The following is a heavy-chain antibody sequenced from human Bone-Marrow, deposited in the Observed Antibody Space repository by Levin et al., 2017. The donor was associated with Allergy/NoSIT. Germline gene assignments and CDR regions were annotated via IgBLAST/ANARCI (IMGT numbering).Heavy chain of an antibody. V-gene: IGHV3-30*18. J-gene: IGHJ4*02. Sequence: GESLKISCAVSGFTFSHYGMYWVRQAPGKGLEWVAIISDDGDYKDYTDSVKGRFTISRDNSKNTMYLQMDSLKPEDTAVYYCAKSCYHGITGSTFFDYWGQGALVTVSS. CDR3: AKSCYHGITGSTFFDY. CDR1: GFTFSHYG. CDR2: ISDDGDYK. D-gene: IGHD1-14*01.